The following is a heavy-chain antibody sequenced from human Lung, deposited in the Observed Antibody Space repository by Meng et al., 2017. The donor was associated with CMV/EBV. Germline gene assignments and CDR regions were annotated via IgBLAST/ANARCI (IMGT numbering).Heavy chain of an antibody. CDR2: IRHDGTNK. CDR3: AKDLLLFGGPNAYFDY. D-gene: IGHD3/OR15-3a*01. V-gene: IGHV3-30*02. Sequence: GGSLRLSXAASGFRFEDHGMHWVRQTPGKGLEWVAFIRHDGTNKFYGDSVKGRFTISRDNSKNTVYLQMNSLRPEETAVYYCAKDLLLFGGPNAYFDYWGQGTLVTVSS. CDR1: GFRFEDHG. J-gene: IGHJ4*02.